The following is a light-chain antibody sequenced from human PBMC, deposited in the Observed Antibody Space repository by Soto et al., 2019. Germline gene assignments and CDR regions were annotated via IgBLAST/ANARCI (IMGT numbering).Light chain of an antibody. CDR2: EVT. Sequence: QSALTQPASVSGSPGQSITISCTGTSSDVGGYNYVSWYQQHPGKAPKLLIYEVTYRPSGVSNRFSGSKSGNTASLTISGRPAEDEADYFCGSYTSSNTLGFGTGTKVTVL. CDR1: SSDVGGYNY. CDR3: GSYTSSNTLG. V-gene: IGLV2-14*03. J-gene: IGLJ1*01.